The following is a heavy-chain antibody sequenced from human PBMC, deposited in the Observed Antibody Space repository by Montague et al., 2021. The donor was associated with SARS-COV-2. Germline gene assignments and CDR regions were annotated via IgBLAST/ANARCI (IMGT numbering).Heavy chain of an antibody. V-gene: IGHV4-34*01. D-gene: IGHD3-10*01. CDR2: INQSGRT. CDR1: GGSISSYY. CDR3: ARRGSSVWGVTVSAELDY. Sequence: SETLSLTCTVSGGSISSYYWSWIRQPPEKGLEWIGEINQSGRTNNNPSLKSRVIISVDTSKNQFSLKLGSVTAADTAVYYCARRGSSVWGVTVSAELDYWGQGILVIVSS. J-gene: IGHJ4*02.